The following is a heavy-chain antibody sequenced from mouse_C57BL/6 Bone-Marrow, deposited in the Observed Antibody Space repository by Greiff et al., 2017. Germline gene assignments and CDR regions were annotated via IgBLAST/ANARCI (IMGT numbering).Heavy chain of an antibody. Sequence: QVQLQQPGAELVQPGASVKMSCKASGYTFTSYWITWVKQRPGQGLEWIGDIYPGSGSTNYNEKFKSKATLTVDTSSSTAYMQLSSLTSEDAAVYYCARSDYGNYSYYFDYWGQGTTLTVSS. V-gene: IGHV1-55*01. D-gene: IGHD2-1*01. CDR1: GYTFTSYW. CDR3: ARSDYGNYSYYFDY. J-gene: IGHJ2*01. CDR2: IYPGSGST.